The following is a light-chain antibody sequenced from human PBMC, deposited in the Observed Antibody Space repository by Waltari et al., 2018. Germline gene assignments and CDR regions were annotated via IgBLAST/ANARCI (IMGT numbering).Light chain of an antibody. V-gene: IGLV2-11*01. CDR2: NVI. CDR1: NSAVGAYNF. CDR3: CSYGGSYNWV. J-gene: IGLJ3*02. Sequence: QSALTQPRSVSGTPGQSVTISCTGTNSAVGAYNFVSWYQQHPGKAPRLIIYNVIERPSGVPVRFSGSKSGTTGSLTISGLQPEDEADYYCCSYGGSYNWVFGGGTKVTVL.